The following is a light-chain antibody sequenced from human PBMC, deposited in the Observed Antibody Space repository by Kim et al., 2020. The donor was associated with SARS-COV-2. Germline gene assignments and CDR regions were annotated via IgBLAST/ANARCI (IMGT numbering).Light chain of an antibody. CDR1: QSFTTF. V-gene: IGKV1-5*01. CDR3: QHYNAHSPWT. Sequence: DIQMTQSPSTLSASVGDRVTITCRASQSFTTFLAWYQQKPGKAPKLLIYDASSLQSGVPSRFSGSGSGTEFTLTISSLQPDDLATYYCQHYNAHSPWTVGQGTKVDIK. J-gene: IGKJ1*01. CDR2: DAS.